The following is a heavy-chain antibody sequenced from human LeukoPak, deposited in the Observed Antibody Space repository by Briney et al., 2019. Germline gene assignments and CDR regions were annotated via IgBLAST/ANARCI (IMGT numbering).Heavy chain of an antibody. CDR2: IYTSGST. CDR1: GGSISSGSYY. J-gene: IGHJ4*02. CDR3: ARAGADDFWSGDHFDY. V-gene: IGHV4-61*02. D-gene: IGHD3-3*01. Sequence: PSQTLSLTCTVSGGSISSGSYYWNWIRQPAGKGLEWIGRIYTSGSTNYNPSLKSRVTILLDTSKNQFSLKLRSVTAADTAVYYCARAGADDFWSGDHFDYWGQGTLVTVSS.